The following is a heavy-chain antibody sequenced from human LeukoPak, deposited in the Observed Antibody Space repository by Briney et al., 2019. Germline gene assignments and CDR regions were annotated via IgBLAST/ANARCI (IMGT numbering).Heavy chain of an antibody. V-gene: IGHV3-23*01. Sequence: PGGSLRLSCAASGFTFANYAMTWVRQAPGERLEWVSSINGNGGNTWAAESVEGRFTISRDNSKNTLYLQMNSLRVGDTAICYCAKRLDFWSGYPDYWGLGTLVLVSS. J-gene: IGHJ4*02. CDR2: INGNGGNT. D-gene: IGHD3-3*01. CDR3: AKRLDFWSGYPDY. CDR1: GFTFANYA.